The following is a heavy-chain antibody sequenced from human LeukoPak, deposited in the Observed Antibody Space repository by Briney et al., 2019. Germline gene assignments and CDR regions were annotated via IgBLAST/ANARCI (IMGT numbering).Heavy chain of an antibody. J-gene: IGHJ3*02. V-gene: IGHV3-7*01. CDR1: GFTFNSYW. CDR3: ARVRSVGGNPHAFNI. Sequence: GGSLRLSCEASGFTFNSYWMIWVRQAPGKGLEWVANINPDGSGKYYVDSVKGRFTISRDNAKNSLYLQMNSLRVEDTALYYCARVRSVGGNPHAFNIWGQGTMVTVSS. D-gene: IGHD4-23*01. CDR2: INPDGSGK.